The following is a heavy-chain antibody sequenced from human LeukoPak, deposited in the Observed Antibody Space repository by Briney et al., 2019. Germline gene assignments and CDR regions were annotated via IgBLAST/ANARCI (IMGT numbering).Heavy chain of an antibody. CDR3: AKGILVWFGELFPPYFDY. J-gene: IGHJ4*02. Sequence: GASVKVSCKASGYTFTSYGISWVRQAPGQGLEWMGRIIPILGIANYAQKFQGRVTITADKSTSTAYMELSSLRSEDTAVYYCAKGILVWFGELFPPYFDYWGQGTLVTVSS. CDR1: GYTFTSYG. V-gene: IGHV1-69*04. D-gene: IGHD3-10*01. CDR2: IIPILGIA.